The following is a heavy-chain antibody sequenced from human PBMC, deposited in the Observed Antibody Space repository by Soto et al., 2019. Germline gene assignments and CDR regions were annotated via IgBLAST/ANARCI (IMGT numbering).Heavy chain of an antibody. Sequence: QVQLVQSGAEVKKPGASVKVSCKASGYIFTNYDINWVRQATGQGLEWMGWMSPNSGNTGYAQKFQSRVTMTSNSSTSTAYMEVSSLRSDDTAVYYCTRGVPRRQHVERRWFDPWGQGTLVTVSS. D-gene: IGHD1-1*01. V-gene: IGHV1-8*01. J-gene: IGHJ5*02. CDR2: MSPNSGNT. CDR1: GYIFTNYD. CDR3: TRGVPRRQHVERRWFDP.